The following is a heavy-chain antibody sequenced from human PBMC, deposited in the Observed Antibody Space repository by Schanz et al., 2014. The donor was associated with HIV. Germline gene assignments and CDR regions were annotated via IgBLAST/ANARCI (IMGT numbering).Heavy chain of an antibody. D-gene: IGHD3-16*01. CDR1: GFTFSTYG. V-gene: IGHV3-30*18. CDR2: ISNDGRNK. Sequence: QVQLVESGGGVVQPGRSLRLSCAASGFTFSTYGMHWVRQTPGKGLEWVAFISNDGRNKYYADSVKGRFTISRDSSRNTLYLQMNSLRAEDTAVYYCAKVATWDYYGMDAWGQGTTVTLS. J-gene: IGHJ6*02. CDR3: AKVATWDYYGMDA.